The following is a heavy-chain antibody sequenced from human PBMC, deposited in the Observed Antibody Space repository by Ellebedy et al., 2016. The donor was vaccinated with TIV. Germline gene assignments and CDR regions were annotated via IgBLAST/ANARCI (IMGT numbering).Heavy chain of an antibody. V-gene: IGHV3-23*01. D-gene: IGHD6-19*01. CDR3: ARSNGWYYFDY. CDR1: GFSFSSRA. CDR2: ISGSGVST. Sequence: GGSLRLXXDASGFSFSSRAMAWVRQAPGKGLEYVSDISGSGVSTYYADSVKGRFTISRDNSKNTLYLQMNSLRGEDTAIYYCARSNGWYYFDYWGQGTLVTVSS. J-gene: IGHJ4*02.